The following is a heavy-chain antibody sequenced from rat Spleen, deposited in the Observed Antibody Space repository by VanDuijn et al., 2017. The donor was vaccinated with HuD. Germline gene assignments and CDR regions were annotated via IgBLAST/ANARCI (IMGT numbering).Heavy chain of an antibody. CDR2: IGFDGSST. Sequence: EVQLVESDGGLVQPGRSLKLSCAASGFTFSDYYMAWVRQAPTKGLEWVATIGFDGSSTYYRDSVKGRFTISRDNAKSTLSLQMDSLRSEDTATYYCARRHYGYTDYFDYWGQGVMVTVSS. J-gene: IGHJ2*01. CDR3: ARRHYGYTDYFDY. CDR1: GFTFSDYY. V-gene: IGHV5-29*01. D-gene: IGHD1-9*01.